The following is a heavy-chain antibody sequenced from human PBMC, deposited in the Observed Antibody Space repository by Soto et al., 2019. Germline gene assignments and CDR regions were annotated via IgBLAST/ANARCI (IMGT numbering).Heavy chain of an antibody. Sequence: QVQLVQSGAEEKKPGASVKVSCKASGYTFTTYPMNWLRQAPGQRPEWMGWINVGNGGTKYSQKFQGRVSMTRDTSASTAYMPLSRLRSDDTAVYYCATDRGGYCSGGSCPEAWFDPWGQGTPVTVTS. CDR3: ATDRGGYCSGGSCPEAWFDP. J-gene: IGHJ5*02. CDR1: GYTFTTYP. CDR2: INVGNGGT. D-gene: IGHD2-15*01. V-gene: IGHV1-3*05.